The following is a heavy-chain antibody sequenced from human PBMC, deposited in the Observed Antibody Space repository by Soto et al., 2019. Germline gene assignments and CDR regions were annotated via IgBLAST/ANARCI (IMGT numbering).Heavy chain of an antibody. CDR2: TYYRSKWFN. CDR1: GDSVSTNSVA. J-gene: IGHJ4*02. D-gene: IGHD3-3*01. CDR3: ARGRGITILGVITQTFDY. V-gene: IGHV6-1*01. Sequence: QVPLQQSGPGLVKPSQTLSLTCVISGDSVSTNSVAWNWIRQSPSRGLEWLGRTYYRSKWFNDYAESVKSRVTINPDTSKNQFSLQLSSVTPEDTAVYYCARGRGITILGVITQTFDYWGQGILVTVSS.